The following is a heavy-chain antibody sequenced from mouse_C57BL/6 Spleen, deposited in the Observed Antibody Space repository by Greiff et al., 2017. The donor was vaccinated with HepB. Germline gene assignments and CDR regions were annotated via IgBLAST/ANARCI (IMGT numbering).Heavy chain of an antibody. CDR1: GYTFTSYW. CDR3: ARGGKITTVVAPFDY. D-gene: IGHD1-1*01. V-gene: IGHV1-55*01. J-gene: IGHJ2*01. CDR2: IYPGSGST. Sequence: VQLQQSGAELVKPGASVKMSCKASGYTFTSYWITWVKQRPGQGLEWIGDIYPGSGSTNYNEKFKSKATLTVDTSSSTAYMQLSSLTSEDSAVYYCARGGKITTVVAPFDYWGQGTTLTVSS.